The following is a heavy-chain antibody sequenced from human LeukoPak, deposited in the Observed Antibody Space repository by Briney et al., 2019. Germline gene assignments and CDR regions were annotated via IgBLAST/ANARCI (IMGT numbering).Heavy chain of an antibody. CDR3: AKAKERLLWFGELLLYFDY. Sequence: GGSLRLSCAASAFTLSSYVMSWVRQAPGKGLEWVSAISGSGGSTYYADSVKGRFTISTDTSKNTLYLQMNSLRAEDTAVYYCAKAKERLLWFGELLLYFDYWGEGTLITVSS. J-gene: IGHJ4*02. D-gene: IGHD3-10*01. CDR1: AFTLSSYV. CDR2: ISGSGGST. V-gene: IGHV3-23*01.